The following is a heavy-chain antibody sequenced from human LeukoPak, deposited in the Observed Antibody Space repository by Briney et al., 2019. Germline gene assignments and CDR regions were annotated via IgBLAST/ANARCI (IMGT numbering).Heavy chain of an antibody. Sequence: GGSLRLSCAASGFSVSNNYMSWVRQAPGKGLEWVSVIHSGGTTNYADSVQGRFTISRDNSKTTVYLHMNSLRAEDTAVYYCARDSDSGYGPFASWGQGTLVTVSS. J-gene: IGHJ4*02. D-gene: IGHD5-12*01. V-gene: IGHV3-53*01. CDR3: ARDSDSGYGPFAS. CDR1: GFSVSNNY. CDR2: IHSGGTT.